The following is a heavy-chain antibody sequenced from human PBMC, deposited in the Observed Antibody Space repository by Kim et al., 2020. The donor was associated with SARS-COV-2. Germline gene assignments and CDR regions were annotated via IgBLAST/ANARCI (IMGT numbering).Heavy chain of an antibody. Sequence: SVKVSCKASGGTFSSYAISWVRQAPGQGLEWMGGIIPIFGTANYAQKFQGRVTITADESTSTAYMELSSLRSEDMAVYYCARGGGPTAHFDYWGQGTLVTVSS. CDR3: ARGGGPTAHFDY. V-gene: IGHV1-69*13. D-gene: IGHD3-16*01. CDR1: GGTFSSYA. J-gene: IGHJ4*02. CDR2: IIPIFGTA.